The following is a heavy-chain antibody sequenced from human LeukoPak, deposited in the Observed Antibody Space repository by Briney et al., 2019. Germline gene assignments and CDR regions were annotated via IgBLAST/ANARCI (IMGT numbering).Heavy chain of an antibody. J-gene: IGHJ5*02. CDR3: AGFGSSNWFDP. CDR1: GFTFSDYY. D-gene: IGHD1-26*01. V-gene: IGHV3-11*01. CDR2: ISSSGSTI. Sequence: GGSLRLSCAASGFTFSDYYMSWIRQAPGKGLEWVSYISSSGSTIHYADSVKGRFTISRDNAKNSLYLQMNSLRAEDTAVYYCAGFGSSNWFDPWGQGTLVTVSS.